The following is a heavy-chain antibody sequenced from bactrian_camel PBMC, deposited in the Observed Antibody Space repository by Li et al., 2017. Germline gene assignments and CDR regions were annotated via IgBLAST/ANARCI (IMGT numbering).Heavy chain of an antibody. V-gene: IGHV3S25*01. CDR3: AARGPYCYTKLSVRDFTY. D-gene: IGHD2*01. J-gene: IGHJ6*01. Sequence: GGSLRLSCAASGYTYSTGCMAWFRQAPGKEREGVARIATGSGNTYYADSVKGRFTISQDNAKNTVYLQMNSLKPEDTAMYYCAARGPYCYTKLSVRDFTYWGQGTQVTVS. CDR1: GYTYSTGC. CDR2: IATGSGNT.